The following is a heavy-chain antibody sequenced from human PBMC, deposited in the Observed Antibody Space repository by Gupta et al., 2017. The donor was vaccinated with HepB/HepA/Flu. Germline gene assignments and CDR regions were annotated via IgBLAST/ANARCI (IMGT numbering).Heavy chain of an antibody. CDR1: GFTFSSYE. CDR2: ISSSGSTI. D-gene: IGHD2-15*01. CDR3: ARDIRGYGSGGSCGGFDY. J-gene: IGHJ4*02. V-gene: IGHV3-48*03. Sequence: EVQLVESGGGLVQPGGSLRLSCAASGFTFSSYEMNWVRQAPGKGLEWVSYISSSGSTIYYADSVKGRVTISRDNAKNSLYRQMNSLRAEETAVYYCARDIRGYGSGGSCGGFDYWGQGTLVTVSS.